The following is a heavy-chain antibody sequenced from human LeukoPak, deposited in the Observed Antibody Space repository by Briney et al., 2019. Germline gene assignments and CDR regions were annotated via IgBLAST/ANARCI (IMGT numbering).Heavy chain of an antibody. CDR3: ASDGGFEYYFVY. J-gene: IGHJ4*02. Sequence: ASVKVSCKSSGGTFTDYGISWVRHAPGRGLEWMGRIIPIFTTANYAQKFQGRVTITADTSTNTAYMELTSLRSEDTAVYYCASDGGFEYYFVYWGQGTLLTVSS. D-gene: IGHD2/OR15-2a*01. V-gene: IGHV1-69*06. CDR1: GGTFTDYG. CDR2: IIPIFTTA.